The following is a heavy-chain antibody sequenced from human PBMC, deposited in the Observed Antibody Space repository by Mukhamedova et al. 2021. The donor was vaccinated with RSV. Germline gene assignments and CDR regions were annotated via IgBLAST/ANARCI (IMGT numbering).Heavy chain of an antibody. CDR3: ARHRPNYPVFDF. J-gene: IGHJ4*02. CDR2: IIPLLGSA. Sequence: WMGGIIPLLGSASYAQDFQGRVTITADESTHTAYMELSSLRSEDTATYYCARHRPNYPVFDFWGQGTLVTVSP. D-gene: IGHD1-7*01. V-gene: IGHV1-69*01.